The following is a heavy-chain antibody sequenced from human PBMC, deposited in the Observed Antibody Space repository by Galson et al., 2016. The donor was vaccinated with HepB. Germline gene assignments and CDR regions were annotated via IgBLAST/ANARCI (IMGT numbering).Heavy chain of an antibody. V-gene: IGHV1-69*13. CDR3: ATATGTWLQDPFDY. D-gene: IGHD5-24*01. CDR2: IIPLFGTT. Sequence: SVKVSCKASGDTFSNPGISWVRQAPGQGLEWMGGIIPLFGTTKYSQKFQGRVTITADESTSTAYLELTSLRSQDTAMYYCATATGTWLQDPFDYWGQGTLVTVSS. J-gene: IGHJ4*02. CDR1: GDTFSNPG.